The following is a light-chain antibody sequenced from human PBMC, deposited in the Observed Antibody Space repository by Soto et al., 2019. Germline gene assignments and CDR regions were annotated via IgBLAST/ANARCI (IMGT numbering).Light chain of an antibody. Sequence: SYELTQPPSVSVSPGQTASIPCSGDKLGDRFACWYQQKPGQSPVMVIYQDTRRPSRIPERFSGSNSGNTATLTISGTQAMDEADYYCQAWDSSTGVVFGGGTKLTVL. V-gene: IGLV3-1*01. CDR3: QAWDSSTGVV. CDR1: KLGDRF. CDR2: QDT. J-gene: IGLJ2*01.